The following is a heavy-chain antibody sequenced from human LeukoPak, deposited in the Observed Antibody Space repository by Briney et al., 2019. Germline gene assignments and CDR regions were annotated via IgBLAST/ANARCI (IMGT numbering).Heavy chain of an antibody. J-gene: IGHJ3*02. D-gene: IGHD3-22*01. CDR1: GFTFSSYS. CDR3: ARDRSGIVVVIPFDI. CDR2: ISSSSSTI. Sequence: GGSLRLSCAASGFTFSSYSTNWVRQAPGKGLEWVSYISSSSSTIYYADSVKGRFTISRDNAKNSLYLQMNSLRDEDTAVYYCARDRSGIVVVIPFDIWGQGTMVTVSS. V-gene: IGHV3-48*02.